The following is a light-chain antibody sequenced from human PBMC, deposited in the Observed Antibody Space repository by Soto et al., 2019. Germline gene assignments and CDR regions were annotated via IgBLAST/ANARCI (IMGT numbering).Light chain of an antibody. J-gene: IGKJ1*01. CDR1: QTISSW. V-gene: IGKV1-5*03. Sequence: DIQMTQSPSTLSGSVGDRVTITFRASQTISSWLAWYQQKPGKAPKLLIYKASTLKSGVPSRFSGSGSGTESTLTISSLQPDDFATYYCQHYNSYSEAFGQGTKV. CDR3: QHYNSYSEA. CDR2: KAS.